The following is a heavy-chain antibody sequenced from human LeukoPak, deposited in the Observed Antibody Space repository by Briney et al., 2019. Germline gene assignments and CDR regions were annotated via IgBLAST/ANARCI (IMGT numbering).Heavy chain of an antibody. Sequence: GGSLRLSCAASGLTFSSYAMTWVRQAPGKGLEWVSAISASGGSTYYADSVKGRSTISRDNSKNTLYLQMNSLRAEDTAVYYCAKDRRPISSGWPRGFDYWGQGTLVTVSS. CDR2: ISASGGST. D-gene: IGHD6-19*01. V-gene: IGHV3-23*01. J-gene: IGHJ4*02. CDR1: GLTFSSYA. CDR3: AKDRRPISSGWPRGFDY.